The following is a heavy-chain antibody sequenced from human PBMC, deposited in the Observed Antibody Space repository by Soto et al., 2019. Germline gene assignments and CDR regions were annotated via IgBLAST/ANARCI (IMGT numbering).Heavy chain of an antibody. V-gene: IGHV1-3*01. Sequence: QVQLVQSGAEVKKPGASVKVSCKASGYTFTSYAMHWVRQAPGQRLEWMGWINAGNGNTKYSQKFQGRVTITRDTSASTAYMELSSLRSEDTAVYYCARGVEQWLDGGDYWGQGTLVTVSS. CDR2: INAGNGNT. D-gene: IGHD6-19*01. J-gene: IGHJ4*02. CDR1: GYTFTSYA. CDR3: ARGVEQWLDGGDY.